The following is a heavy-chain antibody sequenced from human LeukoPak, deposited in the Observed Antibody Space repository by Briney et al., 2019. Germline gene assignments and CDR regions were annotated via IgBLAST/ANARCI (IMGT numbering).Heavy chain of an antibody. V-gene: IGHV4-34*01. CDR3: ASAMIGVPDDAFDI. CDR2: INHSGGT. CDR1: GGSFSGYY. D-gene: IGHD3-22*01. J-gene: IGHJ3*02. Sequence: SETLSLTCAVYGGSFSGYYWSWIGQPPGKGLEWIGEINHSGGTNYNPSLKSRVTISVDTSKNQFSLKLSSVTAADTAVYYCASAMIGVPDDAFDIWGQGTMVTVSS.